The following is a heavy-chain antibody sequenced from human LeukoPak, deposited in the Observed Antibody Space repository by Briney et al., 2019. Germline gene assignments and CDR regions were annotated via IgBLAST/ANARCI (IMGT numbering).Heavy chain of an antibody. CDR2: IYYSGST. V-gene: IGHV4-59*08. Sequence: SETLSLTCTVSGGSISTYYWSWIRQPPGKGLEWIGYIYYSGSTNYNPSLKSRVTISLDTSKNQFSLKLSSVTAADTAVYYCARRRAVAGSFNDYFDYWGQGTLVTVSS. D-gene: IGHD6-19*01. CDR3: ARRRAVAGSFNDYFDY. CDR1: GGSISTYY. J-gene: IGHJ4*02.